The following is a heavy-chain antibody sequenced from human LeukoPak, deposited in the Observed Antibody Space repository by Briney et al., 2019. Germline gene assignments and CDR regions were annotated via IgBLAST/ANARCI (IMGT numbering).Heavy chain of an antibody. J-gene: IGHJ3*02. Sequence: ASVTVSRMASGYIYTGYYMHWLRQAPGQGLEWMGWINPNSGGTNYAQKFQGRVTITRDTSITTDYMELSGLTFDDTAVYFCARDSATDPLSAFDIWGQGTMVSVS. D-gene: IGHD2-15*01. CDR3: ARDSATDPLSAFDI. CDR2: INPNSGGT. CDR1: GYIYTGYY. V-gene: IGHV1-2*02.